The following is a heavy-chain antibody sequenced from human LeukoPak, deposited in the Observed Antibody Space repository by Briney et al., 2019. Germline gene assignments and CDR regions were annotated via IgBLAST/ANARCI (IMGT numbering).Heavy chain of an antibody. V-gene: IGHV1-69*04. CDR2: IIPILGIA. Sequence: SVKVSCKASGGTFSSYAISWVRQAPGQGLEWMGRIIPILGIANYAQKFQGRVTITADKSTSTAYMELSNLRSEDTAVYYCARGPSLDYGGNAPPDYWGQGTLVTVSS. CDR3: ARGPSLDYGGNAPPDY. J-gene: IGHJ4*02. CDR1: GGTFSSYA. D-gene: IGHD4-17*01.